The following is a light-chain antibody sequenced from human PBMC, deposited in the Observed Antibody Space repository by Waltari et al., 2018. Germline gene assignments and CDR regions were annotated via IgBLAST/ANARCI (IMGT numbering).Light chain of an antibody. CDR1: QSVGSS. Sequence: EILMTLTTATLSVSPGDRDSRSFRARQSVGSSLAWYQQKPGQSPRLLIYGASTRATGIAARFSGSGSGTEFTLTISSLQSEDFALYYCQQYNDWPRTFGQGTKVEI. CDR2: GAS. V-gene: IGKV3-15*01. J-gene: IGKJ1*01. CDR3: QQYNDWPRT.